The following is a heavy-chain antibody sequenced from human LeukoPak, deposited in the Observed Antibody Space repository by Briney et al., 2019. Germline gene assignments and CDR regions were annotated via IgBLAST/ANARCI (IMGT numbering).Heavy chain of an antibody. CDR2: IYYSGST. D-gene: IGHD3-9*01. Sequence: PSETLSLTCAVSGGSISSGGYSWSWIRQPPGKGLEWIGYIYYSGSTYYNPSLKSRVTISVDTSKNQFSLKLSSVTAADTAVYYCARRRITISGRVAFDIWGQGTMVTVSS. J-gene: IGHJ3*02. CDR1: GGSISSGGYS. CDR3: ARRRITISGRVAFDI. V-gene: IGHV4-30-4*07.